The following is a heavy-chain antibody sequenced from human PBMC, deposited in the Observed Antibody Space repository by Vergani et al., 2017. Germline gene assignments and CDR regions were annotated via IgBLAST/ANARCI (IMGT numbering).Heavy chain of an antibody. Sequence: EVQLVESGGGLVQPGGSLRLSCSASGFTFSSYAMHWVRQAPGKGLEYVSAISSNGGSTYYADSVKGRFTISRDNSKNTLYLQMSSLRAEDTAVYYCVKDNPDPRKVDIVPPSLDYWGQGTLVIVSS. CDR2: ISSNGGST. CDR1: GFTFSSYA. D-gene: IGHD5-12*01. CDR3: VKDNPDPRKVDIVPPSLDY. V-gene: IGHV3-64D*06. J-gene: IGHJ4*02.